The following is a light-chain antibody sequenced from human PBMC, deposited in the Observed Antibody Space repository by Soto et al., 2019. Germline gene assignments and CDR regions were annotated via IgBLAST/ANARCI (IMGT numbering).Light chain of an antibody. J-gene: IGLJ1*01. CDR2: DVS. V-gene: IGLV2-14*03. CDR3: NSYTSSSTFV. Sequence: QSVLTQPASVSGSPGQSITISCAGTSSDVGGYNYVSWYQHHPGKAPKLMIYDVSNRPSGVSNRFSGSKSGNTASLTISGLQAEDEADYYCNSYTSSSTFVFGTATKLTVL. CDR1: SSDVGGYNY.